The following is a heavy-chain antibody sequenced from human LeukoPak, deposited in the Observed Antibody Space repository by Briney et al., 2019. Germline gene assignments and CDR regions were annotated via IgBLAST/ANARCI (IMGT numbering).Heavy chain of an antibody. D-gene: IGHD2-8*01. CDR2: ISGSGDGT. CDR1: GFTFSSYA. V-gene: IGHV3-23*01. CDR3: AKVDQYLMGYFDY. J-gene: IGHJ4*02. Sequence: GGSLRLSCAATGFTFSSYAMSWVRQAPGKGLEWVSGISGSGDGTYYADSVKGRFTISRDNSKNTLYLQMSSLRAEDTAVYYCAKVDQYLMGYFDYWGQGTLVTVSS.